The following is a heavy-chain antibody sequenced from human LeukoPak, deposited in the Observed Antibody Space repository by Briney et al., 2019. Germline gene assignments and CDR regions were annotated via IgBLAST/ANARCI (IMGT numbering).Heavy chain of an antibody. CDR3: ARAPSSYESGNGYPNLGWLDP. Sequence: SETLSLTCRVSGYPIGLDYYWVWIRQAPGRGLQWIWGFHRGRIQYNSALKSRVTISIDSSKNQFSLRMWPVTAADTAFYFCARAPSSYESGNGYPNLGWLDPWGQGALVTVPS. D-gene: IGHD5-24*01. CDR2: FHRGRI. CDR1: GYPIGLDYY. V-gene: IGHV4-38-2*02. J-gene: IGHJ5*02.